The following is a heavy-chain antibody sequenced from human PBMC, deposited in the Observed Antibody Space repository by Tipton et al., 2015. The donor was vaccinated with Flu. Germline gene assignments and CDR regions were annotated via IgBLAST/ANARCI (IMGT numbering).Heavy chain of an antibody. CDR3: ARVPMITFGEETIFDY. J-gene: IGHJ4*02. V-gene: IGHV4-38-2*02. CDR2: VYHSGSN. Sequence: TLSLTCTVSGYSISSGYYWGWIRQPPGKGLEWIGSVYHSGSNYYNPSLKSRVTISVDTFKNQFSLMLSSVTAADTAVYYCARVPMITFGEETIFDYWGQGTLVTVSS. D-gene: IGHD3-16*01. CDR1: GYSISSGYY.